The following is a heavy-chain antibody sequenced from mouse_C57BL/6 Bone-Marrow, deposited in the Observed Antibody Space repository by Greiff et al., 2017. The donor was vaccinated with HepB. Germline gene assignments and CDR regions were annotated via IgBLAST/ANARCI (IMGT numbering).Heavy chain of an antibody. D-gene: IGHD1-1*01. V-gene: IGHV14-2*01. J-gene: IGHJ2*01. CDR1: GFNIKDYY. CDR3: ARSPFITTVDDFDY. CDR2: IDPEDGET. Sequence: VQLQQSGAELVKPGASVKLSCTASGFNIKDYYMHWVKQRTEQGLEWIGRIDPEDGETKYAPNFQGKATITADTSSNTAYLQLSSLTSEDTAVYYCARSPFITTVDDFDYWGQGTTLTVSS.